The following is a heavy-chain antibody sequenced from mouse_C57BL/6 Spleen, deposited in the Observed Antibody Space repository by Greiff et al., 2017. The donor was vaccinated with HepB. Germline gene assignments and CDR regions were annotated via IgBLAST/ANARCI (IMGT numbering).Heavy chain of an antibody. CDR1: GFTFSSYG. D-gene: IGHD4-1*01. J-gene: IGHJ1*03. V-gene: IGHV5-6*01. CDR2: ISSGGSYT. Sequence: EVQLVESGGDLVKPGGSLKLSCAASGFTFSSYGMSWVRQTPDKRLEWVATISSGGSYTYYPDSVKGRFTISRDNAKNTLSRQMSSLKSEDTAMYYCARELTGTHWYFDVWGTGTTVTVSS. CDR3: ARELTGTHWYFDV.